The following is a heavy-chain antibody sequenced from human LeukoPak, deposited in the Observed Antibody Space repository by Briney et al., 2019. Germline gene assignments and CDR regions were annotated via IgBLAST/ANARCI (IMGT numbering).Heavy chain of an antibody. CDR2: IYYSGST. CDR3: ARSGHDFWSGYYYFDY. Sequence: SETLSLTCTVSGGSISSYYWSWIRQPPGKGLEWIGFIYYSGSTNYNPSLKSRVTISVDTSKNQFSLKLSSVTAADTAVCYCARSGHDFWSGYYYFDYWGQGTLVTVSS. CDR1: GGSISSYY. D-gene: IGHD3-3*01. J-gene: IGHJ4*02. V-gene: IGHV4-59*01.